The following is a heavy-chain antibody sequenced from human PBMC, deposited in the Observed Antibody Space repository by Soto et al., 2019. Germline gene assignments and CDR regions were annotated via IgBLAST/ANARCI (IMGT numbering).Heavy chain of an antibody. J-gene: IGHJ6*02. V-gene: IGHV1-69*13. CDR1: GGTFSSYA. CDR3: GRCRTDSYAMDV. CDR2: IIPIFGTA. Sequence: ASVKVSCKASGGTFSSYAISWVRQAPGQGLEWMGGIIPIFGTANYAQKFQGRVTITADESTSTAYMELSSLRSDDTAMYYCGRCRTDSYAMDVWGQGTTVTVSS. D-gene: IGHD2-8*02.